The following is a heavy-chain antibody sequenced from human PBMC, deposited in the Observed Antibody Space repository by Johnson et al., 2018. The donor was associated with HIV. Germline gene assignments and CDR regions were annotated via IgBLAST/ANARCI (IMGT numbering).Heavy chain of an antibody. Sequence: EQLVESGGGLVQPGRSLRLSCTTSEFIFDDYGMSWVRQAPGKGLEWVSGINWNGDTTAYADSVKGRFTISRDNAKNSLYLQMNSLRAEDTALYYCARALGTAVGAFDIWGQGTMVTVSS. V-gene: IGHV3-20*04. CDR1: EFIFDDYG. D-gene: IGHD4-23*01. CDR3: ARALGTAVGAFDI. CDR2: INWNGDTT. J-gene: IGHJ3*02.